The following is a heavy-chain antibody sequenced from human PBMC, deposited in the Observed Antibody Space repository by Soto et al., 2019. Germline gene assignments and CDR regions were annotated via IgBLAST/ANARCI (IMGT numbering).Heavy chain of an antibody. D-gene: IGHD5-12*01. V-gene: IGHV4-34*01. Sequence: SETLSLTCAVYGGSFSGYYWSWIRQPPGKGLEWIGEINHSGSTNYNPSLKSRVTISVDTSKNQFSLKLSSVTAADTAVYYCARARDGYNYYFDYWGQGTLVTVSS. CDR1: GGSFSGYY. J-gene: IGHJ4*02. CDR3: ARARDGYNYYFDY. CDR2: INHSGST.